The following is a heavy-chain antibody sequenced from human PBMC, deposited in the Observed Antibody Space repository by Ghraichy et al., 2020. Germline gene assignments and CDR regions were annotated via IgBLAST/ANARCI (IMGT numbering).Heavy chain of an antibody. CDR2: IYYSGST. Sequence: SEALSLTCTVSGGSISSYYWSWIRQPPGKGLEWIGYIYYSGSTNYNPSLKSRVTISVDTSKNQFSLKLSSVTAADTAVYYCARPSRAQDAGYYYYYMDVWGKGTTVTVSS. V-gene: IGHV4-59*01. J-gene: IGHJ6*03. CDR1: GGSISSYY. CDR3: ARPSRAQDAGYYYYYMDV. D-gene: IGHD3-10*01.